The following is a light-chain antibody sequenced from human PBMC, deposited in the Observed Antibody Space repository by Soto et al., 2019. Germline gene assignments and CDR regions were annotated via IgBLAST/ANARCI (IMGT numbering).Light chain of an antibody. CDR2: DAS. CDR3: QQRSIWPPT. J-gene: IGKJ2*01. V-gene: IGKV3-11*01. Sequence: EIVLTQSPATLSLSPGERATLSCRASQGVDSYLAWYQQKRGQAPRLLIYDASNRATGIPARFSGSGSGTDYTLTISSLAPEDFAVYYCQQRSIWPPTFGQGTKVGIK. CDR1: QGVDSY.